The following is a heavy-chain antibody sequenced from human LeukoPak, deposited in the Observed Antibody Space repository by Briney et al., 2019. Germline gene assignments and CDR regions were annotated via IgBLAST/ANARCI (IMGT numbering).Heavy chain of an antibody. CDR3: ASLQRRSYCGGDCWAFDI. Sequence: ASVTVSCKASGGTFSSYAISWVRQAPGQGLEWMGRIIPILGIANYAQKFQGRVTITADKSTSTAYMELSSLRSEDTAVYYCASLQRRSYCGGDCWAFDIWGQGTMVTVSS. V-gene: IGHV1-69*04. CDR2: IIPILGIA. D-gene: IGHD2-21*02. J-gene: IGHJ3*02. CDR1: GGTFSSYA.